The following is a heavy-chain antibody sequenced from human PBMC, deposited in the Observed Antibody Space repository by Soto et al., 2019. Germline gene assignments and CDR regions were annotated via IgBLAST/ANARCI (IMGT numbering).Heavy chain of an antibody. J-gene: IGHJ6*02. D-gene: IGHD6-19*01. Sequence: ASVKVSCKASGYTFTSYYMHWVRQAPGKGLEWMGGFDPEDGETIYAQKFQGRVTMTEDTSTDTAYMELSSLRSEDTAVYYCATVAGTGYYGMDVWGQGTTVTVSS. V-gene: IGHV1-24*01. CDR3: ATVAGTGYYGMDV. CDR1: GYTFTSYY. CDR2: FDPEDGET.